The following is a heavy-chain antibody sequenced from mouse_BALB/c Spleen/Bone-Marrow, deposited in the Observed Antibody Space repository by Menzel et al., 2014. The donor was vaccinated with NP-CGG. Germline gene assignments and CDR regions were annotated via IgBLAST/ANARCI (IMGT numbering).Heavy chain of an antibody. CDR3: ARGNYGNYVDYFDY. Sequence: EVKLVESGGGLVQPGGSLKLSCAASGFTFSSYGMSWVRQTPDKRLELVASINSNGGSTYYPDSVKGRFTISRDNAKKTLSLQMSSLKSEDTAVYYRARGNYGNYVDYFDYWGQGTTLTVSS. CDR2: INSNGGST. CDR1: GFTFSSYG. D-gene: IGHD2-1*01. V-gene: IGHV5-6-3*01. J-gene: IGHJ2*01.